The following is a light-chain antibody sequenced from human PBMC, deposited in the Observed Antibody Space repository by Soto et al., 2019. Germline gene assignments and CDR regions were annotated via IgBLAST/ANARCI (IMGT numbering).Light chain of an antibody. CDR3: QQYDNLPPTWT. CDR2: DAS. J-gene: IGKJ1*01. Sequence: DIQMTQSPSSLSASVGNRVTISCQASQDIATYLNWYQQKPGKAPNLLIYDASNLETGVPSRFSGGGSGTHFTFTISTLQPEDIATYYWQQYDNLPPTWTFGQGTKVEIE. CDR1: QDIATY. V-gene: IGKV1-33*01.